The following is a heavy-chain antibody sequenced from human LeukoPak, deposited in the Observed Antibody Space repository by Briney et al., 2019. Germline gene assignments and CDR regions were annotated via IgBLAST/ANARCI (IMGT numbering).Heavy chain of an antibody. J-gene: IGHJ4*02. Sequence: ASVKVSCKASGYTFTGYYMHWVRQAPGQGLEWMGWINPNSGGTNYAQKFQGRVTMTRDTSISTAYMELSRLRSDDTAVYYCARAPGYCSGGSCYAFLDYWGQGTLVTVSS. D-gene: IGHD2-15*01. CDR2: INPNSGGT. CDR1: GYTFTGYY. V-gene: IGHV1-2*02. CDR3: ARAPGYCSGGSCYAFLDY.